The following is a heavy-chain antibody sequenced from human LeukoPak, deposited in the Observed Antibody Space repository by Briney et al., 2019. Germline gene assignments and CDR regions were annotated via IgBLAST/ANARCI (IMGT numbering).Heavy chain of an antibody. J-gene: IGHJ4*02. V-gene: IGHV1-2*02. CDR2: INPNSGGT. D-gene: IGHD2-2*01. Sequence: ASVTVSCKASGGTFSSYAISWVRQAPGQGLEWMGWINPNSGGTNYAQKFQGRVTMTRDTSISTAYMELSRLRSDDTAVYYCARDQAVLGYCSSTSCYEVDYWGQGTLVTVSS. CDR3: ARDQAVLGYCSSTSCYEVDY. CDR1: GGTFSSYA.